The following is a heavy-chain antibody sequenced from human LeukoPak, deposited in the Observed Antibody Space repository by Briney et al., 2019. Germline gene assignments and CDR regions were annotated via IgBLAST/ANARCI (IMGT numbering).Heavy chain of an antibody. CDR3: TRGRDTTGYFVY. CDR1: GYTFTNYT. V-gene: IGHV7-4-1*02. J-gene: IGHJ4*02. CDR2: IDTNTGNP. D-gene: IGHD3-22*01. Sequence: ASVKVSCKASGYTFTNYTINWVQLAPGQGLEWMGWIDTNTGNPTYAQGFAGRFVFSLDTSVTTTYLQISSLRAEDTAVYYCTRGRDTTGYFVYGGRGTWVTFSS.